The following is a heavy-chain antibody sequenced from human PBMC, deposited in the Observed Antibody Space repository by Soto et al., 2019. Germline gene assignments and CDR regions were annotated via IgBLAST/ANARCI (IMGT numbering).Heavy chain of an antibody. J-gene: IGHJ4*02. CDR3: ARDKITGLFDY. CDR2: IYYSGST. CDR1: GGSISSYY. V-gene: IGHV4-59*12. Sequence: ETLSLTCTVSGGSISSYYWSWIRQPPGKGLEWIGYIYYSGSTNYNPSLKSRVAISVDTSKNQFSLKLTSVTAADTAVYYCARDKITGLFDYWGQGTLVTVSS. D-gene: IGHD2-8*02.